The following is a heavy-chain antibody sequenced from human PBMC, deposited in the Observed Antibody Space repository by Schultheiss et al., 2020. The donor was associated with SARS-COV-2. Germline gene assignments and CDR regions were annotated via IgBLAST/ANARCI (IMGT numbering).Heavy chain of an antibody. Sequence: ALVKVSCKASGYTFTSYDINWVRQATGQGLEWMGIINPSGGSTSYAQKFQGRVTMTRDTSISTAYMELSRLRSDDTAVYYCARGPPDTIFGVVIGVNWFDPWGQGTLVTVSS. CDR2: INPSGGST. D-gene: IGHD3-3*01. V-gene: IGHV1-46*01. CDR3: ARGPPDTIFGVVIGVNWFDP. J-gene: IGHJ5*02. CDR1: GYTFTSYD.